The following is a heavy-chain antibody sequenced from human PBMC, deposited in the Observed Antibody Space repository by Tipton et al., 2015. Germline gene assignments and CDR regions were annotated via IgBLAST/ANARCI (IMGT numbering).Heavy chain of an antibody. CDR2: IKQDGSEE. CDR1: GFSFSSYW. D-gene: IGHD3-16*01. CDR3: ASAWGDY. V-gene: IGHV3-7*01. J-gene: IGHJ4*02. Sequence: SLRLSCVASGFSFSSYWISWIRQSPVKGLEWVASIKQDGSEEYYVDSVRGRFTISRDNADNSLYLQMNSLRAEDTAVYYCASAWGDYWGQGTLVIVSS.